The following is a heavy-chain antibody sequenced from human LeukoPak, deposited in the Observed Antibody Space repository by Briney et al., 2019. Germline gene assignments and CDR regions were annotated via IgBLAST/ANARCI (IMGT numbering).Heavy chain of an antibody. J-gene: IGHJ4*02. CDR3: ARGSGSFSGGFDY. D-gene: IGHD1-26*01. CDR2: IWSDGTNK. Sequence: GGSLRLSCAASGFTFSSYGMHWVRQTPGKGLEWVAVIWSDGTNKYYADSVKGRFTISRDNSNNTLYLQMNSLRAEDTAVYYCARGSGSFSGGFDYWGQGTLVTVSS. CDR1: GFTFSSYG. V-gene: IGHV3-33*01.